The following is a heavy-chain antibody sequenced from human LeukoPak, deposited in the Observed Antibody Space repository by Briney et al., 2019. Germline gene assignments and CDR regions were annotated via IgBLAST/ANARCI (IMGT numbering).Heavy chain of an antibody. CDR2: IFHMGNT. J-gene: IGHJ5*02. CDR1: GYSISSGYY. Sequence: PSETLSLTCTVSGYSISSGYYWGWIRQPPGKGLEWIGSIFHMGNTYYNPSLKSRVTVSVDTSKNQFSLRLTSVTAADTAVYYCARGYCSSTGCYFVSSWGQGTLVTVSS. V-gene: IGHV4-38-2*02. CDR3: ARGYCSSTGCYFVSS. D-gene: IGHD2-2*01.